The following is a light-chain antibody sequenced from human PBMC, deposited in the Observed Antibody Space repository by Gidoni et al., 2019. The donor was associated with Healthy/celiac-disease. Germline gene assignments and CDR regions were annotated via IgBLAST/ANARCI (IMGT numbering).Light chain of an antibody. CDR1: NIGSKS. CDR2: DDS. CDR3: QVWDSSSDHYV. V-gene: IGLV3-21*04. J-gene: IGLJ1*01. Sequence: SYVLTHPPSVSVAPGTTARITCGGNNIGSKSVHWYQQKQGQAPVLVIYDDSDRPSGIPERFSGSNSGNTATLTVSRVAAGDEADYYCQVWDSSSDHYVFGTGTKVTVL.